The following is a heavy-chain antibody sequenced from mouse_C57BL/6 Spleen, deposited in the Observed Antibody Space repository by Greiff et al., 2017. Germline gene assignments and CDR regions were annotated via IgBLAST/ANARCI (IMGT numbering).Heavy chain of an antibody. CDR2: IWTGGGT. CDR1: GFSLTSYA. CDR3: ARNSPPVVAEAMDY. Sequence: VQLKESGPGLVAPSQSLSITCTVSGFSLTSYAISWVRQPPGKGLEWLGVIWTGGGTNYNSALKSRLSISKDNSKSQVFLKMNSLQTDDTARYYCARNSPPVVAEAMDYWGQGTSVTVSS. J-gene: IGHJ4*01. D-gene: IGHD1-1*01. V-gene: IGHV2-9-1*01.